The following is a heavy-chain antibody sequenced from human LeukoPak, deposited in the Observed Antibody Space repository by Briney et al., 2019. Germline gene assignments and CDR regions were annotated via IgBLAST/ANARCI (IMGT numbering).Heavy chain of an antibody. CDR3: AGVSGTDGAEYFQH. CDR2: VSYDGSNK. V-gene: IGHV3-30*07. J-gene: IGHJ1*01. CDR1: GFNFNTHP. D-gene: IGHD5-24*01. Sequence: GRSLRLSCATSGFNFNTHPMHWVRQAPGEGLEWVAVVSYDGSNKQYGDSVKGRFTISRDNSKNTLYLQMNSLRAEDTAVYYCAGVSGTDGAEYFQHWGQGTLVTVSS.